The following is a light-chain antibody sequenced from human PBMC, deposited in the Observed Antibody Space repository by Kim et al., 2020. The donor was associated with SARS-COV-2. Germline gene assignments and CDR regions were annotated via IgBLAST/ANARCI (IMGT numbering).Light chain of an antibody. CDR3: EQYNNWPRT. CDR2: GAS. V-gene: IGKV3-15*01. Sequence: SPGERATLSCGGRQNVTINLTWYQQKPGQAPSLLIYGASTRATGIPATLSGSGAGTQFTLTISRLQSEDFAVYYGEQYNNWPRTFGQGTKLEI. J-gene: IGKJ1*01. CDR1: QNVTIN.